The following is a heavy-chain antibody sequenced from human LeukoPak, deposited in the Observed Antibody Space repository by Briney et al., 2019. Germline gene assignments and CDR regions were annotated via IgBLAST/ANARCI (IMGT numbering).Heavy chain of an antibody. J-gene: IGHJ4*02. CDR2: ISGGGINT. V-gene: IGHV3-23*01. CDR1: GFTFSNYA. CDR3: ARYRGLTSPEYFFDS. D-gene: IGHD3-10*01. Sequence: GGSLRLSCAASGFTFSNYATSWVRQAPGQGLEWVSAISGGGINTYYADSVKGRFTISRDNSKNTLSLQMNSLRAEDTAVYYCARYRGLTSPEYFFDSWGQGTLVTVSS.